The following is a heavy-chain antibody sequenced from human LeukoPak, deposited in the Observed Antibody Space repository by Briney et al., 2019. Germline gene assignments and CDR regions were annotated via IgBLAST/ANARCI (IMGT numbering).Heavy chain of an antibody. Sequence: ASVKVSCKASGGTFSSYAISWVRQAPGQGLEWMGWINPNSGGTNYAQKFQGRVTMTRDTSISTAYMELSRLRSDDTAVYYCARDSGSYYGRDAFDIWGQGTMVTVSS. D-gene: IGHD1-26*01. CDR2: INPNSGGT. J-gene: IGHJ3*02. CDR1: GGTFSSYA. CDR3: ARDSGSYYGRDAFDI. V-gene: IGHV1-2*02.